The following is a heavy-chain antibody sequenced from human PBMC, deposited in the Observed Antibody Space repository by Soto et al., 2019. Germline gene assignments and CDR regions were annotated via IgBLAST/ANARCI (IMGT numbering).Heavy chain of an antibody. CDR3: AKDPFYYGDFRYFDY. V-gene: IGHV3-30*18. D-gene: IGHD4-17*01. CDR2: ISYDGSNK. Sequence: GGALRFSCAASGFTFSSYGMHWVRQAPGKGLEWVAVISYDGSNKYYADSVKGRFTISRDNSKNTLYLQMNSLRAEDTAVYYCAKDPFYYGDFRYFDYWGQGTLVTVSS. CDR1: GFTFSSYG. J-gene: IGHJ4*02.